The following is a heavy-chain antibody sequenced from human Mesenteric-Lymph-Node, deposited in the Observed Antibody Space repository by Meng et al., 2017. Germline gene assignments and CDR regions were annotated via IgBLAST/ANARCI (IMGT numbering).Heavy chain of an antibody. Sequence: GESLKISCAASGFTFSSYAMSWVRQAPGKGLEWVSAISGSGGSTYYADSVKGRFTISRDNSKNTLYLQMNSLRAEDTAVYYCAKVISMDFYYYYYGMDVWGQGTTVTVSS. J-gene: IGHJ6*02. CDR3: AKVISMDFYYYYYGMDV. CDR2: ISGSGGST. V-gene: IGHV3-23*01. CDR1: GFTFSSYA. D-gene: IGHD3-3*02.